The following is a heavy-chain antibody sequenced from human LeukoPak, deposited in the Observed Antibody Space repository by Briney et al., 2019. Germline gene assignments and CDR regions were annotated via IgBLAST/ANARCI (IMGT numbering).Heavy chain of an antibody. CDR2: FYFTGST. Sequence: SETLSLTCSVSGGSISSRRHYWGWIRQPPGKGLHWIGSFYFTGSTYYNSSLEGRVTISGDTSKDQFSLELTSVTAADTALYYCARVVGHPVESVQSHVDYWGQGILVTVSS. V-gene: IGHV4-39*07. CDR3: ARVVGHPVESVQSHVDY. D-gene: IGHD3-3*01. CDR1: GGSISSRRHY. J-gene: IGHJ4*02.